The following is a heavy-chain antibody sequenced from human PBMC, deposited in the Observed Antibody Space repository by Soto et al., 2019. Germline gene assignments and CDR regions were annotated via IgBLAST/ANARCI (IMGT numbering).Heavy chain of an antibody. V-gene: IGHV1-69*06. Sequence: GASVQVSCKASGGTFSSYAISWVRQAPGQGLEWMGGIIPIFGTANYAQKFQGRVTITADKSTSTAYMELSSLRSEDTAVYYCARARAGDYGMDVWGQGTTVTVSS. CDR2: IIPIFGTA. CDR3: ARARAGDYGMDV. J-gene: IGHJ6*02. CDR1: GGTFSSYA.